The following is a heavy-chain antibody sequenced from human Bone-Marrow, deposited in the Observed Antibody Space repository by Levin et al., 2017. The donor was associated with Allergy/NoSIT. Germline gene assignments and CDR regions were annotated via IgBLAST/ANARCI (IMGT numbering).Heavy chain of an antibody. CDR1: GFTFSRYW. D-gene: IGHD2-21*01. J-gene: IGHJ3*01. CDR3: ARDIPCSTCVGVYDV. CDR2: IKEDGSEK. Sequence: GGSLRLSCAVSGFTFSRYWMSWLRQAPGKGLEWVANIKEDGSEKYYADSVRGRFTISRDNTRNSLYLQMNSLSAEDTAVYYCARDIPCSTCVGVYDVWGHGTMVTVSS. V-gene: IGHV3-7*01.